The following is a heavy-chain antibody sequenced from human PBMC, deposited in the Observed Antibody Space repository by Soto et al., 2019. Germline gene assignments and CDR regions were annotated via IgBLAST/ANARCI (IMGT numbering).Heavy chain of an antibody. V-gene: IGHV3-7*01. D-gene: IGHD2-8*01. CDR2: INQAESEK. CDR3: AREGHCSNGVCYPDY. J-gene: IGHJ4*02. CDR1: GLTFSNFW. Sequence: EVQVVESGGGLVQPGGSLRLSCAASGLTFSNFWMSWVRQAPGKGLEWVANINQAESEKYYVDSVGGRFTISRDNAKYSLYLQMNSVRAEDTAVYYCAREGHCSNGVCYPDYWGQGTLVTVSS.